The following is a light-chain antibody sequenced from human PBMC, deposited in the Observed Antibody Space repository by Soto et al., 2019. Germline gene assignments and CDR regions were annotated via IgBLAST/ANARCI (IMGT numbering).Light chain of an antibody. V-gene: IGKV1-39*01. J-gene: IGKJ3*01. CDR2: SAY. Sequence: DIQMSQSPSSLSASIGDRVKITCRPSPDIETFLSCHQQMSGSATRVLVFSAYTLHTGGPSMFSGSGSGTYFTLTISGLQPEEFATYFCQQTFTTAITFGAGTKVDIK. CDR3: QQTFTTAIT. CDR1: PDIETF.